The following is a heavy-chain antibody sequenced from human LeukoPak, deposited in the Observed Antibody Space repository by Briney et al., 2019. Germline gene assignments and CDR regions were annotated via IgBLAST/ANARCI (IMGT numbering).Heavy chain of an antibody. J-gene: IGHJ6*02. CDR2: INRSGST. Sequence: KSSEALSLTCAVYGGSFSGYYWSWIRQPPGKGLEWIGEINRSGSTDYNPSLKSRVTISVDTSKSQFSLRLSSVTAADTAVYYCARDNSYGSGTFYYYYAMDVWGQGTTVTVSS. CDR3: ARDNSYGSGTFYYYYAMDV. V-gene: IGHV4-34*01. CDR1: GGSFSGYY. D-gene: IGHD3-10*01.